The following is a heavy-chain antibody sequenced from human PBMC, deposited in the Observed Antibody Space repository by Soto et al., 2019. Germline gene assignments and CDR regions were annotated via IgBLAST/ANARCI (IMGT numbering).Heavy chain of an antibody. CDR2: IYHSGST. Sequence: QVQLQESGPGLVKPSGTLSLTCAVSGGSISSNNWWHWVRQPPGKGLEWIGEIYHSGSTNYSPSLKSRVTLSVDQSKNQFSLSLSSVTAADTAVYYCARERGAGTYQGFDYWGQGTLVPVSS. CDR1: GGSISSNNW. CDR3: ARERGAGTYQGFDY. D-gene: IGHD1-26*01. J-gene: IGHJ4*02. V-gene: IGHV4-4*02.